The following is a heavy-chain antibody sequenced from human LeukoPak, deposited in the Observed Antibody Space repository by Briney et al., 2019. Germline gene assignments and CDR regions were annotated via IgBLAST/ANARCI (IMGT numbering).Heavy chain of an antibody. CDR1: GFTLGSYA. CDR2: ISGNGYNT. Sequence: GESLRLSRAGSGFTLGSYAMSWVRQAPGKGLEWVSAISGNGYNTYYADSVKGRFTISSESSGNTLYLQMHNLRAEDTAVYYCAKGVRLWFAFYFDYWGQGTLVTVSS. CDR3: AKGVRLWFAFYFDY. J-gene: IGHJ4*02. V-gene: IGHV3-23*01. D-gene: IGHD3-10*01.